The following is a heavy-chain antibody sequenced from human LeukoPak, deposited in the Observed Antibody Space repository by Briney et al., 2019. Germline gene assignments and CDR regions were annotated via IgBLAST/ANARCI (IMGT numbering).Heavy chain of an antibody. CDR2: ISYDGSNK. CDR1: GFTFSSYA. CDR3: AAQRSGYYYYYMDV. D-gene: IGHD1-26*01. Sequence: GRSLRLSCAASGFTFSSYAMHWVRQAPGKGLEWVAIISYDGSNKYYADSVKGRFTISRDNSKNTLYLQMNSLRAEDTAVYYCAAQRSGYYYYYMDVWGKGTTVTVSS. V-gene: IGHV3-30-3*01. J-gene: IGHJ6*03.